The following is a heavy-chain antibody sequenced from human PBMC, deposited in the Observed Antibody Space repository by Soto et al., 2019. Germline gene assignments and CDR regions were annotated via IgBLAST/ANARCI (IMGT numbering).Heavy chain of an antibody. D-gene: IGHD2-2*01. V-gene: IGHV3-74*01. Sequence: GGSLRLSCSASGFNFSRYWTHWVRQVPGRGLVWVSHINSDGSRTTYADPVKGRFTISRDNAKNTLYLQMNSLRAEDTAVYYCARDLSSCSSARCYSYYYGMDVWGQGTTVTVSS. CDR2: INSDGSRT. J-gene: IGHJ6*02. CDR1: GFNFSRYW. CDR3: ARDLSSCSSARCYSYYYGMDV.